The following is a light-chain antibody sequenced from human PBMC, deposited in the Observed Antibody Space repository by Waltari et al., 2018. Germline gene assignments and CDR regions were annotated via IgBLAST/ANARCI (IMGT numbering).Light chain of an antibody. CDR1: HSERKTN. CDR2: KVS. V-gene: IGKV2-30*02. Sequence: HSERKTNVNWFQQRPCQSPRRLIYKVSTRDAAVADRCIASGSGTDFTLKISRVEAEDVGVYYCIQGTHWPRTFGQGTKLEI. J-gene: IGKJ2*01. CDR3: IQGTHWPRT.